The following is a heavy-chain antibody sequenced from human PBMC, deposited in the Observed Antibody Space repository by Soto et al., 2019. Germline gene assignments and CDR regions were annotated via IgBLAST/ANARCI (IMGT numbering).Heavy chain of an antibody. CDR2: IVVGSGNT. CDR1: GFTFTSSA. Sequence: QMQLVQSGPEVKKPGTSVKVSCKASGFTFTSSAVQWVRQARGQRLEWIVWIVVGSGNTNYAQKFQERVTITRDMSTSTAYMELSSLRSEDTAVYYCAAGPDYYDSSGLNYYYGMDVWGQGTTVTVSS. CDR3: AAGPDYYDSSGLNYYYGMDV. J-gene: IGHJ6*02. D-gene: IGHD3-22*01. V-gene: IGHV1-58*01.